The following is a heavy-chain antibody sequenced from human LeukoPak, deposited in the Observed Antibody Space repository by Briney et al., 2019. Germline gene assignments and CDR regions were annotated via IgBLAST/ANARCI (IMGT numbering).Heavy chain of an antibody. CDR2: ISGSGGST. V-gene: IGHV3-23*01. CDR1: GFTFSSYA. J-gene: IGHJ4*02. D-gene: IGHD2-15*01. CDR3: TKGGGVHSHSD. Sequence: GGSLRLSCAASGFTFSSYAMSWVRQAPGKGLEWVSAISGSGGSTYYAGSVKGRFTISRDNSKNTLYLQMNSLRAEDTAVYYCTKGGGVHSHSDWGQGTLVTVSS.